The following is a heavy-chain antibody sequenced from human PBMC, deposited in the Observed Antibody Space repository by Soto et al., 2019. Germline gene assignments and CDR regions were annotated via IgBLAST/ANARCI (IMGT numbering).Heavy chain of an antibody. Sequence: SETLSLTCTVSRGSINNSYWTWIRQPPGKGLEWIGEINHSGSTNYNPSLKSRVTISVDTSKNQFSLKLSSVTAADTAVYYCARDLWGYCGTDCYPLDVWGQGTTVTVSS. CDR1: RGSINNSY. D-gene: IGHD2-21*02. J-gene: IGHJ6*02. V-gene: IGHV4-34*01. CDR3: ARDLWGYCGTDCYPLDV. CDR2: INHSGST.